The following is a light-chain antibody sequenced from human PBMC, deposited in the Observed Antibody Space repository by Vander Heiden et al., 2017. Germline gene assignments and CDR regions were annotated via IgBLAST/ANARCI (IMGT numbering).Light chain of an antibody. CDR1: QGISSY. CDR2: AAS. Sequence: IQLSQSPSFLSASVGDRVTITCRDSQGISSYLAWYQQKPGKAPKLLIYAASTLQSGVPSRFSGSRSGTEFTLTISSLQPEDFATYYCQQLNSYPLTFGGGTKVEIK. V-gene: IGKV1-9*01. J-gene: IGKJ4*01. CDR3: QQLNSYPLT.